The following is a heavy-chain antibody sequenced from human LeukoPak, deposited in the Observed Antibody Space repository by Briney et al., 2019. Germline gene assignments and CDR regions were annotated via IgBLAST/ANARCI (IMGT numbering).Heavy chain of an antibody. J-gene: IGHJ6*02. CDR3: ARPTLIYYGMDV. CDR1: GYTFTGYY. CDR2: INPNSGGT. Sequence: ASVKVSRKASGYTFTGYYMHWVRQAPGQGLEWMGWINPNSGGTNYAQKFQGRVTMTRDTSISTAYMELSGLRSDDTAVYYCARPTLIYYGMDVWGQGTTVTVSS. D-gene: IGHD3-22*01. V-gene: IGHV1-2*02.